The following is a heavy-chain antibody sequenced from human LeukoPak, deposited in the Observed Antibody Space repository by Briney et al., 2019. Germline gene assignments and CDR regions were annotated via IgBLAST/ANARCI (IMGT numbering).Heavy chain of an antibody. CDR2: IYYSGST. D-gene: IGHD2-2*01. J-gene: IGHJ6*02. V-gene: IGHV4-59*01. CDR1: GGSISSYY. Sequence: SETLSLTCTVSGGSISSYYWSWIRQPPGKGLEWIGYIYYSGSTNYNPSLKSRVTISVDTSKNQFSLKLSSVTAADTAVYCCAREPHRYCSSTSCYLDGMDVWGQGTTVTVSS. CDR3: AREPHRYCSSTSCYLDGMDV.